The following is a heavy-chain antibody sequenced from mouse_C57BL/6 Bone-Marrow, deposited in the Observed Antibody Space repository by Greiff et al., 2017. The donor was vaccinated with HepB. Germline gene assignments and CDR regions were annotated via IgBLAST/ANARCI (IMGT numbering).Heavy chain of an antibody. Sequence: QVQLQQPGAELVKPGASVKLSCKASGYTFTSYWMHWVKQRPGQGLEWIGMIHPNSGSTNYNEKFKSKATLTVDKSSSTAYMQLSSLTSEDSAVYYCARVKQITTVVATRYFDYWGQGTTLTVSS. V-gene: IGHV1-64*01. CDR1: GYTFTSYW. D-gene: IGHD1-1*01. CDR3: ARVKQITTVVATRYFDY. J-gene: IGHJ2*01. CDR2: IHPNSGST.